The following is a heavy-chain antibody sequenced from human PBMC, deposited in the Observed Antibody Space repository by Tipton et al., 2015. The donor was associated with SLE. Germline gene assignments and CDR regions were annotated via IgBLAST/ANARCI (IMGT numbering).Heavy chain of an antibody. Sequence: TLSLTCAVSGGSISSSNWWSWVRQPPGKGLEWIGEIYHSGSTNYNPSLKSRVTISVDTSKNQFSLKLSSVTAADTAVYYCARDCKIFGVVIGYYYYMDVWGKGTTVTVSS. CDR3: ARDCKIFGVVIGYYYYMDV. CDR2: IYHSGST. J-gene: IGHJ6*03. V-gene: IGHV4-4*02. D-gene: IGHD3-3*01. CDR1: GGSISSSNW.